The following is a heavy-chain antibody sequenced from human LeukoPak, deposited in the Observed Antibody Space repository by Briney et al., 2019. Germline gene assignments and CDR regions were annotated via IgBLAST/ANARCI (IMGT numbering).Heavy chain of an antibody. CDR1: GGSINNYY. J-gene: IGHJ4*02. CDR2: IHSSGTT. CDR3: AGQANYGDYIFDY. V-gene: IGHV4-59*01. D-gene: IGHD4-17*01. Sequence: PSETLSLTCTVSGGSINNYYWNWIRQPPGKGLEWIGFIHSSGTTNYNPSLKSRLTISLDTSKNQFSLKLTSMTAADTAVYYCAGQANYGDYIFDYWGQGTLVTVSS.